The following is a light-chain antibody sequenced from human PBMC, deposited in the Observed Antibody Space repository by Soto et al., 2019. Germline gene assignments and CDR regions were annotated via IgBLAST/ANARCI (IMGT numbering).Light chain of an antibody. Sequence: QSVLTQPASVSGSPGQSITISCTGTSSDVGGYNYVSWYQQHPGKAPKLMIYDVSNRPSGVSNRFSGSKSGNTASLTISGLQAEDEADYYSSSYTSSRTLVVFGGGTKLTVL. CDR3: SSYTSSRTLVV. V-gene: IGLV2-14*01. CDR2: DVS. CDR1: SSDVGGYNY. J-gene: IGLJ2*01.